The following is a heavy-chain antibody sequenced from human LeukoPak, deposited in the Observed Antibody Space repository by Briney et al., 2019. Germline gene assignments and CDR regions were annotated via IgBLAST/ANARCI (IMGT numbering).Heavy chain of an antibody. CDR1: GYTFTSYY. CDR2: INPSGGST. V-gene: IGHV1-46*01. D-gene: IGHD6-13*01. CDR3: ARDPIAAAGRRAFGI. Sequence: ASVKVSCKASGYTFTSYYMHWVRQAPGQGLEWMGIINPSGGSTSYAQKFQGRVTMTRDMSTSTVYMELSSLRSEDTAVYYCARDPIAAAGRRAFGIWGQGTMVTVSS. J-gene: IGHJ3*02.